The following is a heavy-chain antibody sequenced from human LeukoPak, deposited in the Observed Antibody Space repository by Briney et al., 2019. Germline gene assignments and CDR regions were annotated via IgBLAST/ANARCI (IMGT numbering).Heavy chain of an antibody. V-gene: IGHV3-74*03. Sequence: GGSLRLSCAASGFTLSNDWMHWVRQAPGKGLVWVSRISSDGTNTLYADSVKGRFTISRDNARNTLHLQMNSLRADDTAVYYCVVGGGIYWGQGTLVTVS. CDR2: ISSDGTNT. CDR3: VVGGGIY. CDR1: GFTLSNDW. D-gene: IGHD1-26*01. J-gene: IGHJ4*02.